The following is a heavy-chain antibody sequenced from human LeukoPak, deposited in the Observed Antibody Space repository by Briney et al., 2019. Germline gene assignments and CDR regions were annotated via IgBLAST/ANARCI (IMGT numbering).Heavy chain of an antibody. J-gene: IGHJ4*02. V-gene: IGHV1-2*02. CDR3: ARFSGSSNFDY. D-gene: IGHD1-26*01. CDR2: IYPNSGGK. CDR1: GYTFTGYF. Sequence: ASVKVSCRASGYTFTGYFMHWVRQASGQGLEWMGWIYPNSGGKKYAQKFQGRVTMTRDTSISTIYMELSSLRSDDTAVYYCARFSGSSNFDYWGQGTLVTVPS.